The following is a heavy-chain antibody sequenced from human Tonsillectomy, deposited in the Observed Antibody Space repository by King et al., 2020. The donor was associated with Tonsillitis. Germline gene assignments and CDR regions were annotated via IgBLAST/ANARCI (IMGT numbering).Heavy chain of an antibody. V-gene: IGHV1-2*02. D-gene: IGHD4-23*01. J-gene: IGHJ3*02. CDR2: INPNTGGT. Sequence: QLVQSGAEVKKPGASVKVSCKASGYTFTGYYMHWVRHAPGQGLEWMGWINPNTGGTNSAQKFQGRVTMTRDTSISTAYMVLSRLRSDDTAVYYCARGQPTTVASAFDIWGQGTMVTVSS. CDR1: GYTFTGYY. CDR3: ARGQPTTVASAFDI.